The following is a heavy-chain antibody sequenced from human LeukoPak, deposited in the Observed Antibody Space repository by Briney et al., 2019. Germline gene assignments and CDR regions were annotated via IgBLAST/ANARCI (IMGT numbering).Heavy chain of an antibody. CDR1: GLSISSGNSY. CDR3: ARDRRGAPGTQYYYYYYMDV. CDR2: IDSSGTS. Sequence: SETLSLTCTVSGLSISSGNSYWGWIRQPPGKGLEWIGNIDSSGTSHYNPVLKSRVTMSVDTPKNQFSLKLSSVTAADTAVYYCARDRRGAPGTQYYYYYYMDVWGKGTTVTVSS. J-gene: IGHJ6*03. D-gene: IGHD6-13*01. V-gene: IGHV4-39*07.